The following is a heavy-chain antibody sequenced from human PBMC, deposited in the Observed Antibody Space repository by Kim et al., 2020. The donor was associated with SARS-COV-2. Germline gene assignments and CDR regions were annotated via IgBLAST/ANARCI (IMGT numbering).Heavy chain of an antibody. CDR2: IKQDGSEK. Sequence: GGSLRLSCAASGFTFSSYWMSWVRQAPGKGLEWVANIKQDGSEKYYVDSVKGRFTISRDNAKNSLYLQMNSLRAEDTAVYYCARGEGHDFWSGYYLPYYMXVWGKGTXVTVSS. J-gene: IGHJ6*03. CDR1: GFTFSSYW. V-gene: IGHV3-7*01. CDR3: ARGEGHDFWSGYYLPYYMXV. D-gene: IGHD3-3*01.